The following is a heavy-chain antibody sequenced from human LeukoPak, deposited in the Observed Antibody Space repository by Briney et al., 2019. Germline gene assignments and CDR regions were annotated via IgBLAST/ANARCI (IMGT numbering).Heavy chain of an antibody. J-gene: IGHJ4*02. V-gene: IGHV3-23*01. CDR3: ARKVYHRFDY. D-gene: IGHD2-2*01. Sequence: GGSLRLSCAASGFTFSSYAMTWVRQAPGKGLEWVSAISTSGDNTYYADSVRGRFTISRDNSKNTLNLQMNSLRADDTAVYYCARKVYHRFDYWGQGTLVSVSS. CDR2: ISTSGDNT. CDR1: GFTFSSYA.